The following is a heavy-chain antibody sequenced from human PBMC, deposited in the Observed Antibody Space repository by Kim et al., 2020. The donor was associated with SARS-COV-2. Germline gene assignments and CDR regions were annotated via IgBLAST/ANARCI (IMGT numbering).Heavy chain of an antibody. Sequence: SVKVSCKASGGTFSSYAISWVRQAPGQGLEWMGGIIPIFGTANYAQKFQGRVTITADESTSTAYMELSSLRSEDTAVYYCARDGWGNSSGWSGNDYWGQGTLVTVSS. D-gene: IGHD6-19*01. J-gene: IGHJ4*02. V-gene: IGHV1-69*13. CDR1: GGTFSSYA. CDR3: ARDGWGNSSGWSGNDY. CDR2: IIPIFGTA.